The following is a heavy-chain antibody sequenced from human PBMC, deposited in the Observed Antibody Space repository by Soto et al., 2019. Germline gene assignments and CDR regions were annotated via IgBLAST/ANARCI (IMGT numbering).Heavy chain of an antibody. J-gene: IGHJ1*01. V-gene: IGHV1-18*01. Sequence: QVQLVQSGAEVKKPGASVKVSCKASGYTFTSYGISWVRQAPGQGLEWMGWISAYNGNTNYAQKLQGRVTMTTDTSTSTAYMELRSRRSEDTAVYYCARDSTHLYSNIEYFQHWGQGTLVTVSS. D-gene: IGHD4-4*01. CDR2: ISAYNGNT. CDR1: GYTFTSYG. CDR3: ARDSTHLYSNIEYFQH.